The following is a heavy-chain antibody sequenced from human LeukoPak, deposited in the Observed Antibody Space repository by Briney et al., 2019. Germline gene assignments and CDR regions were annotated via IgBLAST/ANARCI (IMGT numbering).Heavy chain of an antibody. CDR1: GSSFTTHW. V-gene: IGHV5-51*01. CDR3: ASATGSYSYFDY. Sequence: GESLQISCKASGSSFTTHWIGWVRQLPGKGLEWMGIIYPDDSDTKYSPSFQGQVTISADKSISTAFLQWSSLKASDTAMYHCASATGSYSYFDYWGQGTLVTVSS. J-gene: IGHJ4*02. CDR2: IYPDDSDT. D-gene: IGHD1-26*01.